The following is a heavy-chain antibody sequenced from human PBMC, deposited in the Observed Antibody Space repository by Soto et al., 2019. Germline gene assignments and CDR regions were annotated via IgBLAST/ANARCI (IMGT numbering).Heavy chain of an antibody. CDR3: ARSVVPAALSNYYYYGMDV. V-gene: IGHV1-3*01. CDR2: IIAGNGNT. Sequence: ASGKVSCKASGYTFSNYAMHWVRQAPGQRLEWMGWIIAGNGNTKYSQKVQGRVTITRDTSASTAYMELSSLRSEDTAVYYCARSVVPAALSNYYYYGMDVWGQGTTVTVSS. CDR1: GYTFSNYA. D-gene: IGHD2-2*01. J-gene: IGHJ6*02.